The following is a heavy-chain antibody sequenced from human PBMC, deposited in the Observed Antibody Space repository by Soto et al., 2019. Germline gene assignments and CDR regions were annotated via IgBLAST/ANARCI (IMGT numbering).Heavy chain of an antibody. Sequence: SETLSLTCAVSGASITAYYWAWVRQPPGKGLEYIGHVHNSGRADYNPSLKSRVTISVDTSKNQFSLKLSSVTAADTAVYYCARHPGGYYYDSSGYFPLDGWGQGTTVTVSS. J-gene: IGHJ6*02. CDR3: ARHPGGYYYDSSGYFPLDG. V-gene: IGHV4-59*08. D-gene: IGHD3-22*01. CDR1: GASITAYY. CDR2: VHNSGRA.